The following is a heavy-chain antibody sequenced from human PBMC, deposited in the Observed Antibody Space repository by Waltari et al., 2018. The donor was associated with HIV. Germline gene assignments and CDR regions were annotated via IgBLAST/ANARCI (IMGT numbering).Heavy chain of an antibody. CDR3: ARVGCSSTSCLYYFDY. V-gene: IGHV4-34*01. D-gene: IGHD2-2*01. Sequence: QVQLQQWGAGLLKPSETLSLTCAVYGGSFSGSYWSWIRQPPGKGLEWIGEINHSGSTNYNPSLKSRVTISVDTSKNQFSLKLSSVTAADTAVYYCARVGCSSTSCLYYFDYWGQGTLVTVSS. J-gene: IGHJ4*02. CDR2: INHSGST. CDR1: GGSFSGSY.